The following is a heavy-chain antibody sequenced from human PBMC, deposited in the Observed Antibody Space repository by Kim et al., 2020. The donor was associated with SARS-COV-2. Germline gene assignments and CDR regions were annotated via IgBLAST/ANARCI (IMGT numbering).Heavy chain of an antibody. Sequence: GGSLRLSCAASGFTFSSYAMSWVRQAPGKGLEWVSAISGSGGSTYYANSVKGRFTISRDNSKNTLYLQMNSLRAGDTAVYYCAKDRNPYSSSWFPFDYWGQRSLVSVSS. CDR1: GFTFSSYA. D-gene: IGHD6-13*01. J-gene: IGHJ4*02. V-gene: IGHV3-23*01. CDR2: ISGSGGST. CDR3: AKDRNPYSSSWFPFDY.